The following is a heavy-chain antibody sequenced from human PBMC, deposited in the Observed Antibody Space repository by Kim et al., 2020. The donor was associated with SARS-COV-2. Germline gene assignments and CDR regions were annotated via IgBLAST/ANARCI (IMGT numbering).Heavy chain of an antibody. D-gene: IGHD3-10*01. CDR2: IYYSGST. CDR1: GGSVSSGSYY. J-gene: IGHJ4*02. Sequence: SETLSLTCTVSGGSVSSGSYYWSWIRQPPGKGLEWIGYIYYSGSTNYNPSLKSRVTISVDTSKNQFSLKLSSVTAADTAVDYCARDSGGSGRLPLDYWGQGTLVTVSS. V-gene: IGHV4-61*01. CDR3: ARDSGGSGRLPLDY.